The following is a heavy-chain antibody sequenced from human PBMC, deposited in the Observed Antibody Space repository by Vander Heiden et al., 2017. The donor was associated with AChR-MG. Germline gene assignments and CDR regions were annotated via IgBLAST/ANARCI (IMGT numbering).Heavy chain of an antibody. CDR1: GGSVSSGSYY. J-gene: IGHJ4*02. CDR2: IYYSGST. V-gene: IGHV4-61*01. D-gene: IGHD2-21*02. CDR3: AREGRVVTTLDY. Sequence: QVQLQESGPGLVKPSETLSLTCTVPGGSVSSGSYYWSWIRQPPGKGLEWIGYIYYSGSTNYNPSLKSRVTISVDTSKNQFSLKLSSVTAADTAVYYCAREGRVVTTLDYWGQGTLVTVSS.